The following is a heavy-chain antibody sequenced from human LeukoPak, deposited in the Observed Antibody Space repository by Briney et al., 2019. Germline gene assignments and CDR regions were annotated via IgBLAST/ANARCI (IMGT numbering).Heavy chain of an antibody. CDR2: INPNSGGT. CDR3: ARDRTIAAAGPKGLNY. CDR1: GYTFTGYY. J-gene: IGHJ4*02. V-gene: IGHV1-2*02. D-gene: IGHD6-13*01. Sequence: GASVKVSCKASGYTFTGYYMHWVRQAPGQGLEWMGWINPNSGGTNYAQKFQGRVTMTRDTSISTAYMELSRLRSDDTAVYYCARDRTIAAAGPKGLNYWGQGTLVTVPS.